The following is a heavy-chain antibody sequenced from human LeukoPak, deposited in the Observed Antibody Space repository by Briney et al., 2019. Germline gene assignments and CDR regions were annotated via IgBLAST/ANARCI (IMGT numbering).Heavy chain of an antibody. CDR1: GFTFSSYS. D-gene: IGHD2-2*01. CDR3: ARDSSLVPAADIYYYYYMDV. Sequence: PGGSLRLSCAAAGFTFSSYSMNWVRQAPGKGLEWVSYISSSSSTIYYADSVKGRFTISRDNAKNSLYLQMNSLRAEDTAVYYCARDSSLVPAADIYYYYYMDVWGKGTTVTVSS. J-gene: IGHJ6*03. V-gene: IGHV3-48*01. CDR2: ISSSSSTI.